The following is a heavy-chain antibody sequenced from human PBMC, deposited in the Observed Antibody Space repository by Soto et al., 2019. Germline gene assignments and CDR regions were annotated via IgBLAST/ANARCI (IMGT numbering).Heavy chain of an antibody. CDR3: ARSNGDYGDY. J-gene: IGHJ4*02. CDR1: GDSISNYY. D-gene: IGHD4-17*01. Sequence: PSDTLSLTCTVSGDSISNYYWSWIRQPPGKGLEWIGYIYYSGSTNYNPSLKSRVTISVDTSKNQFSLKLSSVTAADTAVYYCARSNGDYGDYWSQETLGTVSS. CDR2: IYYSGST. V-gene: IGHV4-59*01.